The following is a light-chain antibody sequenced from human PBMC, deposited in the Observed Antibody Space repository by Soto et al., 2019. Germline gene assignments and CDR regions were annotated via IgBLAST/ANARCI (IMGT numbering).Light chain of an antibody. CDR3: QQYGSSPLT. CDR2: GAS. V-gene: IGKV3-20*01. CDR1: QSVSSSY. Sequence: EIVLTQSPGTLSLSPGERATLSCRASQSVSSSYLAWYQQKPGQAPRLLIYGASSRATGIPDRFSGSGSGSDFTLTISRLEHADFAVYYCQQYGSSPLTFGGGTKVEIK. J-gene: IGKJ4*01.